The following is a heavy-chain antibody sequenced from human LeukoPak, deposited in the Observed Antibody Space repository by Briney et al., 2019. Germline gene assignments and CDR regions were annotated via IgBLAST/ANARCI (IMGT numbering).Heavy chain of an antibody. CDR3: AAGIVVVTAIGAFDI. D-gene: IGHD2-21*02. CDR2: IIPIFGTA. V-gene: IGHV1-69*13. Sequence: LVKVSCKASGGTFSSYAISWVRQAPGQGLEWMGGIIPIFGTANYAQKFQGRVTITADESTSTAYMELSSLRSEDTAVYYCAAGIVVVTAIGAFDIWGQGTMVTVSS. CDR1: GGTFSSYA. J-gene: IGHJ3*02.